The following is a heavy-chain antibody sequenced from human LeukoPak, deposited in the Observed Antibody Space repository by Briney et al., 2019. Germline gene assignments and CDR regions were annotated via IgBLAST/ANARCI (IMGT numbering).Heavy chain of an antibody. CDR2: INTDGSST. J-gene: IGHJ6*02. CDR3: ASSTPEYSSGWPNYYYYGMDV. D-gene: IGHD6-19*01. V-gene: IGHV3-74*01. CDR1: GFTFSSYW. Sequence: GGSLRLSCAASGFTFSSYWMHWVRQAPGKGLVWVSRINTDGSSTSYADSVKGRFTISRDNSKNTLYLQMNSLRAEDTAVYYCASSTPEYSSGWPNYYYYGMDVWGQGTTVTVSS.